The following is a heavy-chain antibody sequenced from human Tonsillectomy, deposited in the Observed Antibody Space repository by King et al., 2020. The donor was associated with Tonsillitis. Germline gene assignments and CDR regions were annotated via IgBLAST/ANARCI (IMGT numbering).Heavy chain of an antibody. V-gene: IGHV4-61*02. D-gene: IGHD3-10*01. CDR1: GGSISSGSYY. CDR3: ARGSRYSLNYGSDTGQNAFDI. Sequence: VQLQESGPGLVKPSQTLSLTCTVSGGSISSGSYYWSWIRQPAGKGLEWIGRIYTSGSTNYNPSLKSRVTISVDTSKNQFSLKLSSVTAADTAVYYCARGSRYSLNYGSDTGQNAFDIWGQGTMVTVSS. J-gene: IGHJ3*02. CDR2: IYTSGST.